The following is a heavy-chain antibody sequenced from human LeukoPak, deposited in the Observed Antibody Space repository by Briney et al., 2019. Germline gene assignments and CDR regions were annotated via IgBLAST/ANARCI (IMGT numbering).Heavy chain of an antibody. V-gene: IGHV4-39*01. CDR2: IYYSGST. CDR3: ARTYYDFWSGYSRPNWFDP. D-gene: IGHD3-3*01. Sequence: SETLSLTCTVSGGSISSSSYYWGWIRQPPGKGLEWIGSIYYSGSTYYNPSLKSRVTISVDTSKNQFSLKLNSVTAADTAVYYCARTYYDFWSGYSRPNWFDPWGQGTLVTVSS. CDR1: GGSISSSSYY. J-gene: IGHJ5*02.